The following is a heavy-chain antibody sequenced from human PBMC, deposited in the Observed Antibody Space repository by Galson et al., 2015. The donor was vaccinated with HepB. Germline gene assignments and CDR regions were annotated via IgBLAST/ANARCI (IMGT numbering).Heavy chain of an antibody. CDR3: ARDFEGIAVAGTIYYGMDV. J-gene: IGHJ6*02. V-gene: IGHV1-69*13. CDR1: GGTFSSYA. Sequence: SVKVSCKASGGTFSSYAISWVRQAPGQGLEWMGGIIPIFGTANYAQKFQGRVTITADESTSTAYMELSSLRSEDTAVYYCARDFEGIAVAGTIYYGMDVWGQGTTVTVSS. CDR2: IIPIFGTA. D-gene: IGHD6-19*01.